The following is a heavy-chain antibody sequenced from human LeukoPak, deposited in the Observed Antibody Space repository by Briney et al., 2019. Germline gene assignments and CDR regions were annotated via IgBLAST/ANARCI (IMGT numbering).Heavy chain of an antibody. D-gene: IGHD2-2*01. CDR3: AKDVGTNVEYYFDY. Sequence: GGSLRLSCAASGFTFSSYSMNWVRQAPGKGLEWVSGISWNSGTIVYADSVKGRFTISRDNAKNSLYLQMNSLRAEDMALYYCAKDVGTNVEYYFDYWGQGTLVTVSS. CDR2: ISWNSGTI. V-gene: IGHV3-9*03. J-gene: IGHJ4*02. CDR1: GFTFSSYS.